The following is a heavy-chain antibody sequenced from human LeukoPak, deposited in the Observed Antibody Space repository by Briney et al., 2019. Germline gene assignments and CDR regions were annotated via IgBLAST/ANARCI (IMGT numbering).Heavy chain of an antibody. D-gene: IGHD2-15*01. Sequence: PSETLSLTCSVSGDSFSRPYWSWIRQPPGRGLEWMGYIQSSGIINHNPSLQGRVTIALDTSKNQISLSLSSVSAADTAIYYCTKNAGRGRSNDFWGQGTLVTVSS. CDR3: TKNAGRGRSNDF. CDR1: GDSFSRPY. CDR2: IQSSGII. V-gene: IGHV4-59*11. J-gene: IGHJ4*02.